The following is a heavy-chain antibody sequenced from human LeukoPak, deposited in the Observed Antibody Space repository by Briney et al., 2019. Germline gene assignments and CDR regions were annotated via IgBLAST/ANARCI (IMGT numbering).Heavy chain of an antibody. J-gene: IGHJ4*02. CDR1: GGSISSYY. Sequence: SETLSLTCTVSGGSISSYYWSWIRQPPGKGLEWIGYIYYSGSTNYNPSLKRRVTIPLDTSNNQFSLNLSSVPAAHRAVYYCARDSVRGVIKRWGQGTLVAVCS. V-gene: IGHV4-59*12. D-gene: IGHD3-10*01. CDR3: ARDSVRGVIKR. CDR2: IYYSGST.